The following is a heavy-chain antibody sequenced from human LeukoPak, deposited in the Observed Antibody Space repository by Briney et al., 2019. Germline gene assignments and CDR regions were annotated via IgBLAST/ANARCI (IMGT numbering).Heavy chain of an antibody. CDR2: INHSGST. CDR1: GGSFSGYY. CDR3: ARVMAAASPDPDFDY. D-gene: IGHD1-14*01. Sequence: SETLSLTCAVYGGSFSGYYWSWIRQPPGKGLEWIGEINHSGSTNYNPSLKSRVTISVDTSKNQFSLKLSSVTAADTAVYYCARVMAAASPDPDFDYWGQGTLVTVSS. V-gene: IGHV4-34*01. J-gene: IGHJ4*02.